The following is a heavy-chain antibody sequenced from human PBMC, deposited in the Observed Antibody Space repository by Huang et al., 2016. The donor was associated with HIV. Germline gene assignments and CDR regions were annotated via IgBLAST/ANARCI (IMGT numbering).Heavy chain of an antibody. J-gene: IGHJ4*02. CDR2: RRYDGNNY. CDR3: AKDLTYTFGRHFDY. CDR1: GFTFGSFG. V-gene: IGHV3-30*02. D-gene: IGHD3-3*01. Sequence: QVQLVESGGGVVQPGGSLRLSCTAFGFTFGSFGMHWVRQAPGKGLEWVAFRRYDGNNYYYADSGRGRFTISRDNSKDTLYLQMNRLRPDDSAVYYCAKDLTYTFGRHFDYWGRGTLVTVSS.